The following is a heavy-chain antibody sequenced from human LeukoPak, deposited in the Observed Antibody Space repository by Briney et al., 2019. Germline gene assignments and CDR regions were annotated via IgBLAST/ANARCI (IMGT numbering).Heavy chain of an antibody. CDR2: ISYDGSNK. Sequence: GGSLRLSCAASGFTFSSYAMHWVRQAPGKGLEWVAVISYDGSNKYYADSVKGRFTISRDNSKNTLYLQMNSLRAEDTAVYYCARDENSLEYLVPAAIPFDYWGQGTLVTVSS. V-gene: IGHV3-30-3*01. D-gene: IGHD2-2*01. J-gene: IGHJ4*02. CDR3: ARDENSLEYLVPAAIPFDY. CDR1: GFTFSSYA.